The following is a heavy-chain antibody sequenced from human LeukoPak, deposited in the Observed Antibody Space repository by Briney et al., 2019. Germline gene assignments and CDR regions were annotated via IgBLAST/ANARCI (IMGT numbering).Heavy chain of an antibody. D-gene: IGHD3-9*01. CDR3: AKEGPAYDILTGHYYYSMDV. CDR2: ISGRGDTT. V-gene: IGHV3-23*01. J-gene: IGHJ6*04. Sequence: GRSLTLSCAASGFTFSSYAMSWLRQVPGKGLEWVSAISGRGDTTYYADSVKGRLTISRDNSKNTLYLQMNSLRAEDTAIYYCAKEGPAYDILTGHYYYSMDVWGKGTTVTVSS. CDR1: GFTFSSYA.